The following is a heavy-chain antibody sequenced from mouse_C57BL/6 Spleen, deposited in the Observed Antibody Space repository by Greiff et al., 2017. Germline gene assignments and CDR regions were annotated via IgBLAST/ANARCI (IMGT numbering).Heavy chain of an antibody. CDR3: ARSYGSSYDYYAMDY. D-gene: IGHD1-1*01. J-gene: IGHJ4*01. V-gene: IGHV1-81*01. CDR1: GYTFTSYG. CDR2: IYPRSGNT. Sequence: VQLQQSGAELARPGASVKLSCKASGYTFTSYGISWVKQRTGQGLEWIGEIYPRSGNTYYNEKFKGKATLTADKSSSTAYMELRSLTSEDSAVYICARSYGSSYDYYAMDYWGQGTSVTVSS.